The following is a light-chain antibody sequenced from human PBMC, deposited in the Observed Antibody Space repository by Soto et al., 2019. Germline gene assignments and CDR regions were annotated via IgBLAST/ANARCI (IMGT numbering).Light chain of an antibody. J-gene: IGKJ1*01. CDR2: SAS. CDR3: QQFNSYPPT. CDR1: QGIVSF. V-gene: IGKV1-9*01. Sequence: DIQLTQSPSFLSASVGDRVTITCRASQGIVSFLAWYQQKPGKAPRLLIYSASTLQSGVSLRFSGSGSGTEFTLTISSLQSEDFANYYCQQFNSYPPTFGQGTKVEIK.